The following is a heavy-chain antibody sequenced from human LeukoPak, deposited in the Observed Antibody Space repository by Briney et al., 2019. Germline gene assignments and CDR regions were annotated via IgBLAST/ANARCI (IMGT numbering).Heavy chain of an antibody. D-gene: IGHD3-10*02. J-gene: IGHJ5*02. CDR1: GFTFSSYS. CDR2: ISSSSSTI. V-gene: IGHV3-48*01. Sequence: HAGGSLRLSCAASGFTFSSYSMNWVRQAPGKGLEWVSYISSSSSTIYYADSVKGRFTISRDNAKNSLYLQMNSLRAEDTAVYYCARDPLFRGGEPNWFDPWGQGTLVTVSS. CDR3: ARDPLFRGGEPNWFDP.